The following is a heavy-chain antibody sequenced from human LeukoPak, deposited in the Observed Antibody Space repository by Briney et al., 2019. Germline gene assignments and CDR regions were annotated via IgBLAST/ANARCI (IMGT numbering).Heavy chain of an antibody. V-gene: IGHV3-43*02. CDR2: INKDGSAT. D-gene: IGHD1-26*01. CDR3: ATWAFYHSLDV. CDR1: GFTFDAYA. J-gene: IGHJ6*02. Sequence: GGSLRLSCEASGFTFDAYAMHWVRQAPGKGLEWVSLINKDGSATYYADSVKGRFTISRENSKNSLYLQMNSLRSEDTALYYCATWAFYHSLDVWGQGTTVTVSS.